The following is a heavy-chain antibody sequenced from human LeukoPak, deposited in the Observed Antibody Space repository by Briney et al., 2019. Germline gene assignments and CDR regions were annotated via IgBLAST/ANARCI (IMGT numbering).Heavy chain of an antibody. CDR3: ARDLRTLDAFDV. J-gene: IGHJ3*01. V-gene: IGHV3-23*01. CDR1: GFTFTSYA. CDR2: ISGSGGGT. Sequence: PGGSLRLSRAASGFTFTSYAMSWVRQAPGKGLEWVSGISGSGGGTYYADSVEGRFTISRDISKNTLYLQLNSLRAEDTAVYFCARDLRTLDAFDVWGQGTMVIVSS.